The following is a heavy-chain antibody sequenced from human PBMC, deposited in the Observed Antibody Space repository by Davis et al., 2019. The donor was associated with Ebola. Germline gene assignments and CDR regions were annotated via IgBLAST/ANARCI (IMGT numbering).Heavy chain of an antibody. D-gene: IGHD5-12*01. J-gene: IGHJ4*02. Sequence: HSQTLSLTCAISGDRVSRGGWNWIRQSPSRGLEWLGRTYYSSKWYNDYAVSVKSRMTINPDTSNNQFSLQVNSVTPEDTAVYYCARGWLRTYFDYWGQGTLVIVSS. CDR1: GDRVSRGG. V-gene: IGHV6-1*01. CDR3: ARGWLRTYFDY. CDR2: TYYSSKWYN.